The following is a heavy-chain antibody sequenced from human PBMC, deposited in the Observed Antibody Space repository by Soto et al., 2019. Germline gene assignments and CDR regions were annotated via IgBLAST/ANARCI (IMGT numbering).Heavy chain of an antibody. CDR1: GYSFKYYG. J-gene: IGHJ4*02. CDR3: ARDRLRGYDNSGFYS. Sequence: QVQLVQSGAELRNPGASVKVSCEASGYSFKYYGINWVRQAPGQGLEWMAWINPNNGNRNYAHKFEDRVAVTTATATNTVYLELRSLKFDDTAKYYRARDRLRGYDNSGFYSWGQGTLVIVSS. CDR2: INPNNGNR. D-gene: IGHD3-22*01. V-gene: IGHV1-18*01.